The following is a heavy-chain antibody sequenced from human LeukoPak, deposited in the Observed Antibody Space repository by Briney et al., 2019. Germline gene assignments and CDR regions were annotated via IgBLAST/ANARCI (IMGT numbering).Heavy chain of an antibody. Sequence: GGSLRLSCAASGFTFSSYGMNWVRQAPGKGLEWVSTVSDSSDVHYSDSVKGRFTISRDNARNSLYLQMNSLRDEDTAVYYCARDGLHTAHFDYWGQGTLVTVSS. J-gene: IGHJ4*02. CDR1: GFTFSSYG. CDR3: ARDGLHTAHFDY. CDR2: VSDSSDV. V-gene: IGHV3-48*02. D-gene: IGHD5-18*01.